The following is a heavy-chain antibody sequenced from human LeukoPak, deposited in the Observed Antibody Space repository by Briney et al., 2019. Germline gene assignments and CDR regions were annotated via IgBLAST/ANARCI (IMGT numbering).Heavy chain of an antibody. V-gene: IGHV4-30-4*01. CDR1: GGSISSGDYY. J-gene: IGHJ4*02. Sequence: SQTLSLTCTDSGGSISSGDYYWSWIRQPPGKGLEWIGYIYYSGSTYYNPSLKSRVTISVDTSKNQFSLKLSSVTAADTAVYYCARAGGYEGDDYWGQGTLVTVSS. CDR3: ARAGGYEGDDY. CDR2: IYYSGST. D-gene: IGHD2-2*01.